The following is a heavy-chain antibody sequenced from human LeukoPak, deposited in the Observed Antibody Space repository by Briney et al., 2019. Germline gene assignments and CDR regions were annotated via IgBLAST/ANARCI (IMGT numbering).Heavy chain of an antibody. CDR3: AIDPYCSSTSCYGNWFDP. Sequence: PGRSLRLSCAASGFTFSSYAMHWVRQAPGKGLEWVAVISYDGSNKYYADSVKGRFTISRDNSKNTLYLQMNSLRAEDTAVYYCAIDPYCSSTSCYGNWFDPWGQGTLVTVSS. J-gene: IGHJ5*02. V-gene: IGHV3-30*04. D-gene: IGHD2-2*01. CDR2: ISYDGSNK. CDR1: GFTFSSYA.